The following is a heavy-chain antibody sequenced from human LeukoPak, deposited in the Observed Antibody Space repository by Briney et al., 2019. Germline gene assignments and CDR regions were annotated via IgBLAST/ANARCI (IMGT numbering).Heavy chain of an antibody. V-gene: IGHV4-4*07. J-gene: IGHJ3*02. Sequence: SETLSLTCTVSGGSISSYYWSWIRQPAGKGLEWIGRIYTSGSTNYNPSLKSRVTMSVDMSKNQFSLKLSSVTAADTAVYYCAKSVRYFDWLGPFDIWGQGTMVTVSS. CDR3: AKSVRYFDWLGPFDI. D-gene: IGHD3-9*01. CDR1: GGSISSYY. CDR2: IYTSGST.